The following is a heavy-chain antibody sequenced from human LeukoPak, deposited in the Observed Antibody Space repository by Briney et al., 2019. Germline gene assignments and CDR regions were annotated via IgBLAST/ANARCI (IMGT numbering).Heavy chain of an antibody. J-gene: IGHJ6*02. D-gene: IGHD3-9*01. CDR2: IYHSGST. CDR1: GGSISSGGYY. Sequence: SQTLSLTCTVSGGSISSGGYYWSWIRQPPGKGLEWIGYIYHSGSTYYNPSLKSRVTISVDRSKNQFSLKLSSVTAADTALYYCAKNRDEILALGLDVWGQGTAVIVS. CDR3: AKNRDEILALGLDV. V-gene: IGHV4-30-2*01.